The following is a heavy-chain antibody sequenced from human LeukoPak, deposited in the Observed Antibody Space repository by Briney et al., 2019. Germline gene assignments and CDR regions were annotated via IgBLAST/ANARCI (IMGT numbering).Heavy chain of an antibody. V-gene: IGHV3-23*01. CDR3: ARDRRREQLHAFDI. CDR1: GFTFSNYA. D-gene: IGHD1/OR15-1a*01. CDR2: FSGSGGST. J-gene: IGHJ3*02. Sequence: GGSLRLSCAVSGFTFSNYAMSWVRQAPGKGLEWVSGFSGSGGSTYYADSVKGRFTISRDNSKNTLYLQMNSLRAEDTAVYYCARDRRREQLHAFDIWGQGTMVTVS.